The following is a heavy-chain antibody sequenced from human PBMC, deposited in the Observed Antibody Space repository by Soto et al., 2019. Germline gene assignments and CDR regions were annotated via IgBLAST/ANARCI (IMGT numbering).Heavy chain of an antibody. J-gene: IGHJ4*02. V-gene: IGHV3-23*01. CDR2: ISAGGEST. Sequence: QLLESGGGLVQPGGSLRLSCTASGVAFSSSAMSWLRQAPGKGLEWGSAISAGGESTYYADSVKGRFTISRDTSKSTLYLQMNSLRAEDTAVYFCAKRRYCSSTSCHAFDNWGQGTLVTVSS. CDR3: AKRRYCSSTSCHAFDN. CDR1: GVAFSSSA. D-gene: IGHD2-2*01.